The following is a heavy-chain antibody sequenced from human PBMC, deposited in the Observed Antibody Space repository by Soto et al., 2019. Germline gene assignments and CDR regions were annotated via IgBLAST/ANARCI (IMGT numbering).Heavy chain of an antibody. Sequence: SQTLSLTSTVSEGSIVSSSYYWVWIRQPPGKGLEWIGSIYYSGSTYYNPSLRSRVTISVDTSKNQFSLKLSSVTAADTAVYYCARRILVTTPSDYSYGMDVWCPGTTVNVSS. CDR3: ARRILVTTPSDYSYGMDV. J-gene: IGHJ6*02. CDR2: IYYSGST. V-gene: IGHV4-39*01. D-gene: IGHD6-6*01. CDR1: EGSIVSSSYY.